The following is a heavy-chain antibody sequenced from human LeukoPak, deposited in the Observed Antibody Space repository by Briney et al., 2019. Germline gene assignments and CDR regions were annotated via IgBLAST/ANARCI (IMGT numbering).Heavy chain of an antibody. CDR2: IYTSGST. CDR3: ARELTTIFGVVTRFDP. V-gene: IGHV4-61*02. CDR1: GSSISSGSYY. J-gene: IGHJ5*02. Sequence: PSQTLSLTCTVSGSSISSGSYYWSWIRQPAGKGLEWIGRIYTSGSTNYNPSLKSRVTISVDTSKNQFSLKLSSVTAADTAVYYCARELTTIFGVVTRFDPWGQGTLVTVSS. D-gene: IGHD3-3*01.